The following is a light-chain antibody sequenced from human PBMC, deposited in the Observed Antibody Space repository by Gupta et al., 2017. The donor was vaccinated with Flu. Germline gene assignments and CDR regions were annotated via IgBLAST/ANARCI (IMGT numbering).Light chain of an antibody. CDR3: QQADSTPRT. V-gene: IGKV4-1*01. Sequence: EGATVNCKSNQRCWYSSKNKNYLAWYQDEPGQPPTLLISWGSNRQSGVPDRFSGRGSGPDFTLTINSLQAEDVAVYFCQQADSTPRTFGEGTKVEIK. J-gene: IGKJ4*02. CDR2: WGS. CDR1: QRCWYSSKNKNY.